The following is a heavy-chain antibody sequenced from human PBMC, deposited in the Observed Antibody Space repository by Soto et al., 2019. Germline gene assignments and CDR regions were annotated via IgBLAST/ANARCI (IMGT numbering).Heavy chain of an antibody. Sequence: SETLCLTCTVAGGSISIYDWSLIRPPPGKGLEWIGYIYYSGSTNYNPSLKSRVTISVDTSKNQFSLKLSSVTAADTAVYYCASASYYYGMDVWGQGTTVTVSS. CDR1: GGSISIYD. CDR3: ASASYYYGMDV. V-gene: IGHV4-59*01. J-gene: IGHJ6*02. CDR2: IYYSGST.